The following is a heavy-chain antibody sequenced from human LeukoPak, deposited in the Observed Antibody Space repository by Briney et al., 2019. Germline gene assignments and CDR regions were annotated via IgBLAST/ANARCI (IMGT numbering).Heavy chain of an antibody. CDR2: IYPGDSDT. Sequence: GESLKISCKGSGYSFTTYWIAWVRQMPGKGLAWMGIIYPGDSDTRYSPSFQGQVTISADKSITTAYLQWSSLKASDTAIYYCARTMGTSTSSTLDYWGQGTLVTVSS. CDR3: ARTMGTSTSSTLDY. J-gene: IGHJ4*02. D-gene: IGHD2-2*01. V-gene: IGHV5-51*01. CDR1: GYSFTTYW.